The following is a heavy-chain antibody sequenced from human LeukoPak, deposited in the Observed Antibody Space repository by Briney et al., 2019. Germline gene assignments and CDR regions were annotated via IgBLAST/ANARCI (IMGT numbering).Heavy chain of an antibody. CDR1: GFTFSSYA. V-gene: IGHV3-21*01. J-gene: IGHJ3*02. CDR3: ARDGAERDAFDI. CDR2: ISSSSSYI. D-gene: IGHD1-26*01. Sequence: GGSLRLSCAASGFTFSSYAMHWVRQAPWKGLEWVSSISSSSSYIYYADSVKGRFTISRDNAKNSLYLQMNSLRAEDTAVYYCARDGAERDAFDIWGQGTMVTVSS.